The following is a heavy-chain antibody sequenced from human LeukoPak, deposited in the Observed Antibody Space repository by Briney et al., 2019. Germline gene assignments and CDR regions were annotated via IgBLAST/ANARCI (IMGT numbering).Heavy chain of an antibody. D-gene: IGHD5-24*01. Sequence: SETLSPTCAVYGGSFSGYYWSWIRQPPGKGLEWIGEINHSGRTKYNPSLKSRVTISVDTSKNQFSLILSSVTAADTAVYYCARGQFQRDYWGQGTLVTVSS. V-gene: IGHV4-34*01. J-gene: IGHJ4*02. CDR2: INHSGRT. CDR3: ARGQFQRDY. CDR1: GGSFSGYY.